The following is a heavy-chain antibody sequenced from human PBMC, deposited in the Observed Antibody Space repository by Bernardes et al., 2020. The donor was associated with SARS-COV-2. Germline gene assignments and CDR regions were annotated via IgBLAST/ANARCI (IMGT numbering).Heavy chain of an antibody. D-gene: IGHD6-19*01. CDR2: ISRGADLT. CDR3: AVIVVSGDWYFDY. CDR1: EITFSSYG. V-gene: IGHV3-23*01. Sequence: GGSLRLSCVASEITFSSYGMAWVRQSPEKGLEWVSSISRGADLTYYADSVKARFTVSRDNSKNTLYLQMNSLRAEDTALYYCAVIVVSGDWYFDYWGPGSLVTVSS. J-gene: IGHJ4*02.